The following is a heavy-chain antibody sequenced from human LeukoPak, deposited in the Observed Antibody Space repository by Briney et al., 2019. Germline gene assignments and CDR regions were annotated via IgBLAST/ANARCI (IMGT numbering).Heavy chain of an antibody. CDR1: GYTFTSYD. CDR2: ISAYNGKA. J-gene: IGHJ4*02. D-gene: IGHD2-2*01. CDR3: ARVGSYCTSTSCFDY. Sequence: GASVKVSCKASGYTFTSYDINWVRQAPGQGLEWMGWISAYNGKANYAQKVQGRVTMTADTSTSAAYMELRSLTSDDTAVYYCARVGSYCTSTSCFDYWGQGTLVTVSS. V-gene: IGHV1-18*01.